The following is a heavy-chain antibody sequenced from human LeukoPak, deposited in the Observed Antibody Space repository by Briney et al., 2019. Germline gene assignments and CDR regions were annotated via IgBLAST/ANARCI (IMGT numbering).Heavy chain of an antibody. CDR3: AKDFGRNLGGPGY. CDR2: IKQDGSEK. Sequence: GGSLRLSCAASGFTFSSYWMSWVRQAPGKGLEWVANIKQDGSEKYYVDSVKGRFTISRDNSKSTLYLQMNSLRAEDTAVYYCAKDFGRNLGGPGYWGRGTRVTVSS. V-gene: IGHV3-7*03. D-gene: IGHD3-10*01. CDR1: GFTFSSYW. J-gene: IGHJ4*02.